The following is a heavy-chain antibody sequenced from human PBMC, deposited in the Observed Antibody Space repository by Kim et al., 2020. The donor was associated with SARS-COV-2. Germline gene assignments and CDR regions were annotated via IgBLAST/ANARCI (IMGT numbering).Heavy chain of an antibody. CDR3: ARGYDSSGYGAFDI. V-gene: IGHV1-46*01. Sequence: KFQGRVTMHRDTSTSTVYMELSSLRSEDTAVYYCARGYDSSGYGAFDIWGQGTMVTVSS. J-gene: IGHJ3*02. D-gene: IGHD3-22*01.